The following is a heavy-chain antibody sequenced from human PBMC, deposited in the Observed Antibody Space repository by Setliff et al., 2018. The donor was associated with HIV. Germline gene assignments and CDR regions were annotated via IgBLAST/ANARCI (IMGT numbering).Heavy chain of an antibody. V-gene: IGHV4-39*07. CDR2: IYYSGST. CDR3: ARHRDGGTYPLDH. D-gene: IGHD1-26*01. CDR1: GGSISSSSYY. Sequence: ASETLSLTCTVSGGSISSSSYYWGWIRQPPGKGLEWIGSIYYSGSTYYNPSLKSRVTISVDTSKNQFSLKLSSVTAADTAVYYCARHRDGGTYPLDHWGQGTLVTVSS. J-gene: IGHJ4*02.